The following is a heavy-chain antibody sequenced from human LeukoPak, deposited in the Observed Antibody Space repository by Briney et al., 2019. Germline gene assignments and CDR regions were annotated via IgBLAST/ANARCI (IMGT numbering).Heavy chain of an antibody. J-gene: IGHJ4*02. Sequence: PGGSLRLSCVASGFTVSSNFMSWVRQAPGQGLEFVSVLYTGGGTYYADSVRGRFIISRDNSKNTLYLQMNSLRAEDTAVYYCAKKRGRGSYSRDYFDYWGQGTLVTVSS. D-gene: IGHD1-26*01. V-gene: IGHV3-66*01. CDR2: LYTGGGT. CDR3: AKKRGRGSYSRDYFDY. CDR1: GFTVSSNF.